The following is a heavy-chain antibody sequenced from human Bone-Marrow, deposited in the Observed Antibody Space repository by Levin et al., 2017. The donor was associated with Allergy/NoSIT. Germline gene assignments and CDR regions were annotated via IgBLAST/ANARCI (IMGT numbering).Heavy chain of an antibody. CDR1: GGSIYNYY. CDR3: ARGTALDY. J-gene: IGHJ4*02. Sequence: SETLSLTCSVSGGSIYNYYWNWIRQPPGKGLEWLGYIYHTGDTNYNPSLKSRLTISLDASKKELSLHLTSVTAADTAVYYCARGTALDYWGQGTPVTVSS. V-gene: IGHV4-59*01. CDR2: IYHTGDT. D-gene: IGHD6-25*01.